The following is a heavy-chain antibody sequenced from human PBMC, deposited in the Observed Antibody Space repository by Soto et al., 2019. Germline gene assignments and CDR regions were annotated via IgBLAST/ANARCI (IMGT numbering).Heavy chain of an antibody. D-gene: IGHD3-3*01. J-gene: IGHJ4*02. Sequence: PSETLSLTCTVSGGSISSGDYYWSWIRQPPGKGLEWIGYIYYSGSTYYNPSLKSRVTISVDTSKNQFSLKLSSVTAADTAVYYCATSRDFWSGYRPTHFDYWGQGTLVTVS. CDR3: ATSRDFWSGYRPTHFDY. V-gene: IGHV4-30-4*01. CDR1: GGSISSGDYY. CDR2: IYYSGST.